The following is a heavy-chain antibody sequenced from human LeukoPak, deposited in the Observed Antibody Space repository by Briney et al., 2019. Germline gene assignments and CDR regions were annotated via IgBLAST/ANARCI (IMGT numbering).Heavy chain of an antibody. D-gene: IGHD3-3*01. CDR3: ARGGYYDFWSGYRIDAFDI. Sequence: SETLSLTCTVSGGSISSYYWSWIRQPAGKGLEWIGRIYTSGSTNYNPSLKSRVTMSVDTSKNQFSLKLSSVTAAATAVYYCARGGYYDFWSGYRIDAFDIWGQGTMVTVSS. CDR1: GGSISSYY. V-gene: IGHV4-4*07. J-gene: IGHJ3*02. CDR2: IYTSGST.